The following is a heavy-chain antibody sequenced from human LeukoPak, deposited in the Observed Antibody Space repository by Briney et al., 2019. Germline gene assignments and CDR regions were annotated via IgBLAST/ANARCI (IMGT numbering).Heavy chain of an antibody. Sequence: PSETLSLTCTVSGGSISSGGYYWSWIRQHPGKGLEWTGYIYYSGSTYYNPSLKSRVTISVDTSKDQFSLKLSSVTAADTAVYYCASTTVVTPYIDYWGQGTLVTVSS. CDR2: IYYSGST. J-gene: IGHJ4*02. CDR3: ASTTVVTPYIDY. V-gene: IGHV4-31*03. CDR1: GGSISSGGYY. D-gene: IGHD4-23*01.